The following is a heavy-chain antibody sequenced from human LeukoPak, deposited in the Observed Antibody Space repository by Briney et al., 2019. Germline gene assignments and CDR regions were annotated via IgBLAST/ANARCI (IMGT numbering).Heavy chain of an antibody. Sequence: SETLSLTCTVSDGSINDYYWTWIRQPPGKELEWIGYIYYTGSTNYNPSLRSRLTMSLDTSKNQFSLKLTSVTAADTAVYFCARAPSGCGGTCAFDSWGQGTRVTVSS. V-gene: IGHV4-59*12. CDR1: DGSINDYY. D-gene: IGHD2-21*01. CDR2: IYYTGST. J-gene: IGHJ4*02. CDR3: ARAPSGCGGTCAFDS.